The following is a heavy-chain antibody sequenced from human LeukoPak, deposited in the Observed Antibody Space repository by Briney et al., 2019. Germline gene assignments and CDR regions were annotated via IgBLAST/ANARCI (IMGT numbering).Heavy chain of an antibody. CDR2: IIPIFGTA. V-gene: IGHV1-69*01. J-gene: IGHJ3*02. Sequence: ASVKVSCKASGGTFSSYAISWVRQAPGQGLEWMGGIIPIFGTANYAQKFQGRVTITADESTSTAYMELSSLRSEDTAVYYCARVVPAATDAFDIWGQGTMATVSS. CDR3: ARVVPAATDAFDI. D-gene: IGHD2-2*01. CDR1: GGTFSSYA.